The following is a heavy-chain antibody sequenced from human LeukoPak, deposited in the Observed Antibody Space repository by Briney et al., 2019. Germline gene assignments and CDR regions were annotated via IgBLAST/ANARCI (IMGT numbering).Heavy chain of an antibody. CDR1: GYSFSHYW. Sequence: GESLKISCKGSGYSFSHYWIGWVRQMPGKGLEWMGIIYPGDSDTRYSPSFQGQVTISVDKSTNTVYLQWSSLKASDTAMYYCARADWSSSTTHYFDYWGQGTLVSVSS. V-gene: IGHV5-51*01. CDR3: ARADWSSSTTHYFDY. J-gene: IGHJ4*02. CDR2: IYPGDSDT. D-gene: IGHD3-9*01.